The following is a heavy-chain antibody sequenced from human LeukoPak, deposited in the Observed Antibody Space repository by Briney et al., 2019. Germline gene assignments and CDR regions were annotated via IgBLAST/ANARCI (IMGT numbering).Heavy chain of an antibody. J-gene: IGHJ4*02. D-gene: IGHD3-22*01. CDR3: ARVHYYDSSGAYFDY. Sequence: SETLSLTCAVSGGSISSGGYSWSWIRQPPGKGLEWIGYIYHSGSTYYNPSLKRRVTISVDRSKNQFSLKLSSVTAADTAVYYCARVHYYDSSGAYFDYWGQGTLVTVSS. V-gene: IGHV4-30-2*01. CDR1: GGSISSGGYS. CDR2: IYHSGST.